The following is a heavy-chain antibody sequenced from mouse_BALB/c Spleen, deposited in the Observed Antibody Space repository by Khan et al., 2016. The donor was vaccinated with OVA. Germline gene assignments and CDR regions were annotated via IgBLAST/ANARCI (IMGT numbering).Heavy chain of an antibody. J-gene: IGHJ3*01. CDR2: ISSDGYYT. D-gene: IGHD2-1*01. CDR3: ARSHYGNFAY. V-gene: IGHV5-9-3*01. CDR1: GFTFSTYA. Sequence: EVELVESGGGLVKPGGSLKLSCAASGFTFSTYAMSWVRQTPEKRLEWVATISSDGYYTYYPDNVTGRFTITRDNAKNTLYLQMSSLRSEDTAMYYCARSHYGNFAYWGQGTLVTVSA.